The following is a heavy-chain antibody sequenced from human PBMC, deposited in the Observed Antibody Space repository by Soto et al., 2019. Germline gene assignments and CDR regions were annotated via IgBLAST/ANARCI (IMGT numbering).Heavy chain of an antibody. CDR2: ISYDGSNK. J-gene: IGHJ6*02. CDR1: GFTFSSYA. CDR3: ARYITIFGYGMDV. Sequence: QVQLVESGGGVVQPGRSLRLSCAAPGFTFSSYAMHWVRQAPGKGLEWVAVISYDGSNKYYADSVKGRFTISRDNSKNTLYLQMNSLRAEDTAVYYCARYITIFGYGMDVWGQGTTVTVSS. V-gene: IGHV3-30-3*01. D-gene: IGHD3-3*01.